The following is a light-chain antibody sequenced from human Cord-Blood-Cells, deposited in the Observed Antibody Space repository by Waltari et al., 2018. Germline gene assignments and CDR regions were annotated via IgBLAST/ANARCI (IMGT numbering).Light chain of an antibody. CDR1: QIISSY. Sequence: DIQMTQSPSPLSASVGDRVNITCRASQIISSYLNWYQQKPWKAPKLLIYAASSLQSGVPSRFSCSGSGTDFTLTISSLQPEDFATYYCQQSYSTPRTFGQGTKVEIK. V-gene: IGKV1-39*01. J-gene: IGKJ1*01. CDR2: AAS. CDR3: QQSYSTPRT.